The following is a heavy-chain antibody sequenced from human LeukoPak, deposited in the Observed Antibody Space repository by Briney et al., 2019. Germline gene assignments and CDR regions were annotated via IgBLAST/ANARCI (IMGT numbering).Heavy chain of an antibody. CDR3: ARDIVGATRDDY. D-gene: IGHD1-26*01. CDR2: INHTGST. CDR1: GFVFSEYY. J-gene: IGHJ4*02. Sequence: PGGSLRLSCAASGFVFSEYYMGWIRQPPGKGLEWIGEINHTGSTNYNPSLKSRVTISVDTSKNQFSLKLSSVTAADTAVYYCARDIVGATRDDYWGQGTLVTVSS. V-gene: IGHV4-34*01.